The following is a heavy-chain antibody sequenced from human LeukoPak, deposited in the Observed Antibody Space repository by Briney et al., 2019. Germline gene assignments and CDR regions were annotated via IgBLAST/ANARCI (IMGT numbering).Heavy chain of an antibody. CDR1: GFTFSSYW. J-gene: IGHJ3*02. Sequence: GGSLRLSCAASGFTFSSYWMIWVRQAPGKGLEWVANIKQDGSEKYYVDSVKGRFTISRDNSKNTLFLQMNSLRAEDTAVYYCAPKGTRSSWAFDIWGQGTMVTVSS. V-gene: IGHV3-7*03. CDR3: APKGTRSSWAFDI. CDR2: IKQDGSEK. D-gene: IGHD6-6*01.